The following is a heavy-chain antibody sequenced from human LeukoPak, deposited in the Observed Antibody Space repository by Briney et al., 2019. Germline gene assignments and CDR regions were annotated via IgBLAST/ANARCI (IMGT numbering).Heavy chain of an antibody. CDR1: GYSFTTYW. V-gene: IGHV5-51*01. CDR3: AREELWDGSGSYPDY. Sequence: GESLKISCKGSGYSFTTYWIGWVRQMPGKGPEWMGIIYPADSDTTYSPSFQGQVTISADKSINTAYLQWSSLKSSDTAVYYCAREELWDGSGSYPDYWGQGTLVTVSS. CDR2: IYPADSDT. D-gene: IGHD3-10*01. J-gene: IGHJ4*02.